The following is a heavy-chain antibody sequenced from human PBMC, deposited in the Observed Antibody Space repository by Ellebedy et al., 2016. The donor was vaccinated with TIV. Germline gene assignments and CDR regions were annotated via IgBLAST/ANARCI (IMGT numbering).Heavy chain of an antibody. J-gene: IGHJ4*02. CDR3: ARVIAVAGMDIEYFDY. V-gene: IGHV4-30-2*01. Sequence: SETLSLXCAVSGGSISSGGYSWSWIRQPPGKGLEWIGYIYHSGSTYYNPSLKSRVTISVDRSKNQFSLKLSSVTAEDTAVYYCARVIAVAGMDIEYFDYWGQGTLVTVSS. CDR2: IYHSGST. D-gene: IGHD6-19*01. CDR1: GGSISSGGYS.